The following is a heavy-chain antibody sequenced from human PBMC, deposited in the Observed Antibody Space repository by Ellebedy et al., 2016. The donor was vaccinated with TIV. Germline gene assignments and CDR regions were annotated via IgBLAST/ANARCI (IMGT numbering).Heavy chain of an antibody. CDR3: GGVPAAMGADYFDY. J-gene: IGHJ4*02. D-gene: IGHD2-2*01. Sequence: SETLSLXCAVYGGSFSGYYWSWIRQPPGKGLEWIGEINHSGSTNYNPSLKSRVTISVDTSKNQFSLKLSSVTAADTAVYYCGGVPAAMGADYFDYWGQGTLVTVSS. CDR1: GGSFSGYY. CDR2: INHSGST. V-gene: IGHV4-34*01.